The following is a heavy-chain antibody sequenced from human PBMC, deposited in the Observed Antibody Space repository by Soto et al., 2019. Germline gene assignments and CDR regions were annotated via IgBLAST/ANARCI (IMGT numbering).Heavy chain of an antibody. J-gene: IGHJ3*02. Sequence: QITLKESGPTMVKPTQTLTLTCTFSGFSLTTSGVAVAWIRQSPGKALEWLALVYGDDDKRYSLSLKSRLTITKDTSENQVVLTMTNMDPVYTATYYCAHSIAGGYVYAFDIWGQGTMVTVSS. CDR3: AHSIAGGYVYAFDI. D-gene: IGHD6-13*01. V-gene: IGHV2-5*02. CDR2: VYGDDDK. CDR1: GFSLTTSGVA.